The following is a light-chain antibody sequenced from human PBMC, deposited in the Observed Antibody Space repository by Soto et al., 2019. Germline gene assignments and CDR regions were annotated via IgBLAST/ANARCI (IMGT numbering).Light chain of an antibody. V-gene: IGKV3-20*01. CDR2: GAS. Sequence: EIVLTQYPGTLSLSPGERATLSCRASQVVTSSYLAWYQPKPGQAPRLLIYGASIRATGIPDRFSGSGFGTDFTLTISRLEPEDFAVYYCQQYDSSPLTFCGVTKGEIK. CDR3: QQYDSSPLT. J-gene: IGKJ4*01. CDR1: QVVTSSY.